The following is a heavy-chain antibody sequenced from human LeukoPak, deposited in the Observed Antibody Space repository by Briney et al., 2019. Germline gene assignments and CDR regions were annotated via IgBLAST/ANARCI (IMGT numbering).Heavy chain of an antibody. Sequence: PSETLSLTCVVSGGSISTDFWSWIRQPAGKGLEWIGRVYTNGGTNYNPSLKSRVTISIDTAKNQISLKVRSVTAADTAIYYCAGGHSGSSAKILYYYYMDVWGKGTTVTFSS. CDR3: AGGHSGSSAKILYYYYMDV. J-gene: IGHJ6*03. D-gene: IGHD1-26*01. CDR1: GGSISTDF. CDR2: VYTNGGT. V-gene: IGHV4-4*07.